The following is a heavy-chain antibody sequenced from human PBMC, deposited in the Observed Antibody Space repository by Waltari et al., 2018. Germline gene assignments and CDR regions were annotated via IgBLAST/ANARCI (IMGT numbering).Heavy chain of an antibody. J-gene: IGHJ4*02. CDR1: GFTFDDYA. Sequence: EVQLVESGGGLVQPGRSLRLSCAASGFTFDDYAMHWVRQAPGKGLEWVSGISGNSGSIGYADSVKGRFTISSDNAKNSLYLQMNSLRAEDTALYYCAKDGGGSSSWFPFDYWGQGTLVTVSS. D-gene: IGHD6-13*01. V-gene: IGHV3-9*01. CDR3: AKDGGGSSSWFPFDY. CDR2: ISGNSGSI.